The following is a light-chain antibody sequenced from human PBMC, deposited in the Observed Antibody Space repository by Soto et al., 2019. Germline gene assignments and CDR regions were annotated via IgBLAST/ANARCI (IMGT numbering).Light chain of an antibody. Sequence: QSALTQPASVSGSPGQSITISCTGTSSDVGGFNFVSWFQHHPDKAHKLVIYEVTHRPSGVSNRFSGSKSANTASLTISGLQADDEADYFCGSHSSAATLHYVFGSGTKVTVL. J-gene: IGLJ1*01. CDR1: SSDVGGFNF. CDR3: GSHSSAATLHYV. CDR2: EVT. V-gene: IGLV2-14*01.